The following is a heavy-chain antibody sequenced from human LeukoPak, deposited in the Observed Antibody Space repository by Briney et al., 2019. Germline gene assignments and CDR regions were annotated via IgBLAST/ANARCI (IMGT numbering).Heavy chain of an antibody. CDR1: GFTFSDYF. D-gene: IGHD3-16*01. J-gene: IGHJ4*02. Sequence: GGSLRLSCAASGFTFSDYFMHWVRQVPGKGLEWVASVSQDEKTKLYVDSVKSRFTISRDNSRNTLYLQVNSLRGEDTAVYFCAKDVPASWAPDYWGQGTLVTVSS. CDR3: AKDVPASWAPDY. CDR2: VSQDEKTK. V-gene: IGHV3-30*18.